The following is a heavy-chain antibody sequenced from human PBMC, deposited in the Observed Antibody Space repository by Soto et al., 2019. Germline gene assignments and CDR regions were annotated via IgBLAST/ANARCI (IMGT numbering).Heavy chain of an antibody. J-gene: IGHJ6*02. V-gene: IGHV1-18*01. Sequence: QVLLVQSGAEVKQPGASVKVSCKTSGYTFSDYGISWVRQAPGQGLQWMGWVSAYTGDTNYAQNLQGRVTMSTDTATSTAYMELRSLRSDDTAVYYCARDDQGSYQAATRPYVRSDYDYYYGMDVWSQGTTVTVSS. D-gene: IGHD2-15*01. CDR3: ARDDQGSYQAATRPYVRSDYDYYYGMDV. CDR2: VSAYTGDT. CDR1: GYTFSDYG.